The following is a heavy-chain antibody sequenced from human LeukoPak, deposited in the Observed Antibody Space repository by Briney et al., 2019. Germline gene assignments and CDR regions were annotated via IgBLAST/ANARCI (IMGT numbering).Heavy chain of an antibody. V-gene: IGHV3-11*05. J-gene: IGHJ4*02. CDR1: GFTFSDYY. Sequence: GGSLRLSCAASGFTFSDYYMSWIRQAPGKGLEWVSYIRSSSSYTNYADSVKGRFTISRDNAKNSLYLQMNSLRAEDTAVYYCARAAEASGVRYGFDFWGQGTLVTVSS. D-gene: IGHD1-14*01. CDR2: IRSSSSYT. CDR3: ARAAEASGVRYGFDF.